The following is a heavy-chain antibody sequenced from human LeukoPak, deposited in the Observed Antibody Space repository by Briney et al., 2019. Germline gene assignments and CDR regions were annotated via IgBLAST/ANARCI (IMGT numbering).Heavy chain of an antibody. CDR2: ISSSGSSI. J-gene: IGHJ5*02. CDR3: ARRIYGSGTNWFDP. Sequence: GGSLRLSCAASGFTFSSYEMNWVRPAPGKGLEWVSSISSSGSSIYYADSVKGRFAISRDNAKNSLYLQMNSLRAEDTAVYYCARRIYGSGTNWFDPWGQGTLVTVSS. CDR1: GFTFSSYE. D-gene: IGHD3-10*01. V-gene: IGHV3-48*03.